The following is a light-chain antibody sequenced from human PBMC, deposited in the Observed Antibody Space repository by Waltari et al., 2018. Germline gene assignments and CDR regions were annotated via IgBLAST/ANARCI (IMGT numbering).Light chain of an antibody. V-gene: IGKV1-5*03. Sequence: DIQMTQSPSTLSAFVGARVTITCRASQSIHNCLAWYQQKPGKATKLLIYEASSLESGVPSRFSGSGSGTEFTLTISSLQPDDFATYYCQQYKSYSPYTFGQGTKLEIK. CDR2: EAS. CDR3: QQYKSYSPYT. J-gene: IGKJ2*01. CDR1: QSIHNC.